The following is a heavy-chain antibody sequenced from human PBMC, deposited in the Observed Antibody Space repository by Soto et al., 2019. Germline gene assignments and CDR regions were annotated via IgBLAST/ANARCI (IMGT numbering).Heavy chain of an antibody. V-gene: IGHV4-59*08. Sequence: SETLSLTCTVSGGSISSYYWSWIRQPPGKGLEWIGYIYYSGSTNYNPSLKSRVTISVDTSKNQFSLKLSSVTAADTAVYYCARRGLTNYNDYWGQGTLVTVSS. CDR3: ARRGLTNYNDY. J-gene: IGHJ4*02. D-gene: IGHD3-16*01. CDR2: IYYSGST. CDR1: GGSISSYY.